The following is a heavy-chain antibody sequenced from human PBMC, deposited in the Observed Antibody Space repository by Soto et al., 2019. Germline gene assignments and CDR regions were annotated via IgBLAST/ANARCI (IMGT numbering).Heavy chain of an antibody. CDR3: AKRVEYYGSGSYYNGGFDP. D-gene: IGHD3-10*01. Sequence: QVQLQESGPGLVKPSGTLSLTCAVSGDSISSSNWWSWVRQPPGKGLGWIGEIYHSGSTNYTNYNPSLKSRVTISVDKSKNQFTLKLSSVTAADTAVYYCAKRVEYYGSGSYYNGGFDPWGQGTLVTVSS. J-gene: IGHJ5*02. V-gene: IGHV4-4*02. CDR1: GDSISSSNW. CDR2: IYHSGSTNYT.